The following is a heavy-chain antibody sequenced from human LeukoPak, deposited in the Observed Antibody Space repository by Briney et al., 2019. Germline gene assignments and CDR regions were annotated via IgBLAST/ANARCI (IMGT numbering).Heavy chain of an antibody. J-gene: IGHJ5*02. D-gene: IGHD3-10*01. CDR3: ARDFHITMVRGVIP. Sequence: PGGSLRLSCAASGFTFSSYSMNWVRQAPGKGLEWVSSISSSSSYIYYADSVKGRFTISRDNAKNSLYLQMNSLSAEDTAVYYCARDFHITMVRGVIPWGQGTLVTVSS. CDR1: GFTFSSYS. CDR2: ISSSSSYI. V-gene: IGHV3-21*01.